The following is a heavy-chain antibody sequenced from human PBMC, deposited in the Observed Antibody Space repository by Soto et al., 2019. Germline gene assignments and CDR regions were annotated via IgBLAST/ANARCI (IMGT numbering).Heavy chain of an antibody. CDR2: IIPIFGTA. Sequence: QVQLVQSGAEVKKPGSSVKVSCKASGGTFSSYAISWVRQAPGQGLEWMGGIIPIFGTANYAQKFQGRVTITADESTSTADMELSSLRSEDTAVYYCAREGRTTTVTTGWFDPWGQGTLVTVSS. CDR3: AREGRTTTVTTGWFDP. CDR1: GGTFSSYA. D-gene: IGHD4-17*01. V-gene: IGHV1-69*01. J-gene: IGHJ5*02.